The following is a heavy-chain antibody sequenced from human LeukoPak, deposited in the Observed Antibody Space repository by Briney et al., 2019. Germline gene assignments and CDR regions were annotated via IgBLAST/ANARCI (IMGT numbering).Heavy chain of an antibody. Sequence: GSLFPSWAASWFTLTSNYMRWVRQAPGKGLEGVFVIYSCGSTYYAVSVKGRFTISRDNSKNTLYLQMNSLRAEDTAVYYCARDRTRDGYNRGRVFDYWGQGTLVTVSS. D-gene: IGHD5-24*01. CDR1: WFTLTSNY. V-gene: IGHV3-66*03. J-gene: IGHJ4*02. CDR3: ARDRTRDGYNRGRVFDY. CDR2: IYSCGST.